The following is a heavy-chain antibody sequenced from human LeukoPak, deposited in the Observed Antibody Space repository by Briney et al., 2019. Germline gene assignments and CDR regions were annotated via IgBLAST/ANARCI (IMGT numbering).Heavy chain of an antibody. Sequence: GGSLRLSCAASGFTFSSYNMNWVRQAPGKGLEWVSSISSSSSYIYYADSVKGRFTISRDNAKNSLYLQMNSLRAEDTAVYYCARDDRVYYYYGMDVWGQRTTVTVSS. D-gene: IGHD3-22*01. CDR3: ARDDRVYYYYGMDV. V-gene: IGHV3-21*01. J-gene: IGHJ6*02. CDR2: ISSSSSYI. CDR1: GFTFSSYN.